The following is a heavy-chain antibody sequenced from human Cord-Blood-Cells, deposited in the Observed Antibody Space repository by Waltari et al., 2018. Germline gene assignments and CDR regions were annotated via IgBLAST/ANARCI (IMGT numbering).Heavy chain of an antibody. Sequence: QVQLQESGPGLVKPSETLSLTCAVSGYSISSGYYWGWIRQPPGKGLEWIGSIYHSGSTCYNPSLKSRVTISVDTSKNQFSLKLSSVTAADTAVYYCAKQDYGDYVWYWGQGTLVTVSS. CDR2: IYHSGST. CDR3: AKQDYGDYVWY. CDR1: GYSISSGYY. V-gene: IGHV4-38-2*01. J-gene: IGHJ4*02. D-gene: IGHD4-17*01.